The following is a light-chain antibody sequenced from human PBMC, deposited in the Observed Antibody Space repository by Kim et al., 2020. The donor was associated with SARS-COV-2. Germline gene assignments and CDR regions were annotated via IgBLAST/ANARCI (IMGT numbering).Light chain of an antibody. CDR3: NSRDSSVNHLV. Sequence: ALGQTVRITCQGYSLRSYYASWYQQKPGQAPILVIYGKNNRPSGIPDRFSGSSSGNTASLTITGAQAEDEADYYCNSRDSSVNHLVFGGGTQLTVL. V-gene: IGLV3-19*01. CDR2: GKN. J-gene: IGLJ2*01. CDR1: SLRSYY.